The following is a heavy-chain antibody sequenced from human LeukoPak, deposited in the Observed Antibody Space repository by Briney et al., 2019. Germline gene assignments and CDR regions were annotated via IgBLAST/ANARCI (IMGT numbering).Heavy chain of an antibody. V-gene: IGHV3-30*04. Sequence: GGSLRLSCAASGFTLSSYAMHWVRQAPGKGLEWVAVISYDGSNKYYADSVKGRFTISRDNSKNTLYLRMNSLRAEDTAVYYCARDYYYGMDVWGQGTTVTVSS. J-gene: IGHJ6*02. CDR1: GFTLSSYA. CDR3: ARDYYYGMDV. CDR2: ISYDGSNK.